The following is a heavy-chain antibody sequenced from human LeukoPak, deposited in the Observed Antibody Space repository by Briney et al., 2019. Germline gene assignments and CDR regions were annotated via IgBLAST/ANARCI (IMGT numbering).Heavy chain of an antibody. CDR1: AFTFSSYG. CDR3: AKSSTFYYYYSMDV. CDR2: ISPSGDST. Sequence: GGSLRLSCAASAFTFSSYGMNWVRQAPGKGPEWVSAISPSGDSTSYADSVKGRFTISRDNSKSTLYLQMNSLRAEDTAVYYCAKSSTFYYYYSMDVWGKGTTVTVSS. J-gene: IGHJ6*03. V-gene: IGHV3-23*01.